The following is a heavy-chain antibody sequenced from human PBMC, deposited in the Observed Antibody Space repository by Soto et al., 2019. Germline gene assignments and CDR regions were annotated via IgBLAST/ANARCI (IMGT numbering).Heavy chain of an antibody. D-gene: IGHD3-10*01. Sequence: SETLSLTCRVSRDSIRNSRFYWAWVRPPPGEGLEWIGSIYHTGNAYYNPSLKSRVTISVDTSKNQFSLKLTSVTAADAALYYCARDHYYGNTWGFDYWSQGTLVTVSS. CDR3: ARDHYYGNTWGFDY. CDR2: IYHTGNA. J-gene: IGHJ4*02. V-gene: IGHV4-39*02. CDR1: RDSIRNSRFY.